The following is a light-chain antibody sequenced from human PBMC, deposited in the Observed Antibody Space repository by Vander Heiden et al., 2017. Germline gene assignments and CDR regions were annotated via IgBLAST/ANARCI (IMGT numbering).Light chain of an antibody. CDR2: GIN. Sequence: QSALTQPPSASGTPGPRVTISCSGSSSNIGRNTVNWYQQLPGKAPKVLMYGINQRPSGVPDRFSGSKSGTTAFLAISGLQSEDEAVYYCAAWDDSLVLFGGGTNLTVL. J-gene: IGLJ2*01. CDR1: SSNIGRNT. CDR3: AAWDDSLVL. V-gene: IGLV1-44*01.